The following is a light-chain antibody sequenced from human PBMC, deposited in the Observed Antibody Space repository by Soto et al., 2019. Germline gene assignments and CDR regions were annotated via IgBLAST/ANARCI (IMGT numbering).Light chain of an antibody. Sequence: EIVLTQSPGTLSLSPGERATLSCRASQSVSSSLAWYQQKPGQAPSLLIYDASNRATGVPARFSGSGSGTDFTLTISSLEPEDFAVYYCQQRSDWPLTFGGGTKVDIK. V-gene: IGKV3-11*01. CDR2: DAS. CDR1: QSVSSS. CDR3: QQRSDWPLT. J-gene: IGKJ4*01.